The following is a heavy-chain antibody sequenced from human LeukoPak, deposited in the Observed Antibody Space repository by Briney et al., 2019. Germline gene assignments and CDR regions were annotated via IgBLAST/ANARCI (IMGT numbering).Heavy chain of an antibody. J-gene: IGHJ5*02. D-gene: IGHD3-10*01. Sequence: LSETLSLTCTVSGGSISSYYWSWIRQPPGKGLEWIGYIYYSGSTKYNPSLKSRVTISLDTSKNQVSLKLSSVTVADTAVYYCARLEFRGSGSYYNWFDPWGQGTLVTVSS. V-gene: IGHV4-59*08. CDR1: GGSISSYY. CDR2: IYYSGST. CDR3: ARLEFRGSGSYYNWFDP.